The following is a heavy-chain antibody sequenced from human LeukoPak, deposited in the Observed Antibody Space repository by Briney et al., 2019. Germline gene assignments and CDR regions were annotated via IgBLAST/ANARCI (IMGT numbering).Heavy chain of an antibody. CDR1: GGSISSGSYY. CDR3: ATTYYDFWSGYSLGWFDP. D-gene: IGHD3-3*01. J-gene: IGHJ5*02. Sequence: SETLSLTCTVSGGSISSGSYYWSWIRQPAGKGLEWIGRIYTSGSTNYNPSLKSRVTISVDTSKNQSSLKLSSVTAADTAVYYCATTYYDFWSGYSLGWFDPWGQGTLVTVSS. CDR2: IYTSGST. V-gene: IGHV4-61*02.